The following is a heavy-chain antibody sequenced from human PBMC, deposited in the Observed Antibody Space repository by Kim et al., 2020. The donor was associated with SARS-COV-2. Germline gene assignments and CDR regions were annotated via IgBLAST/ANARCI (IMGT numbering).Heavy chain of an antibody. CDR1: GFTFSSYS. CDR2: ISSSSSYI. Sequence: GGSLRLSCAASGFTFSSYSTNWVRQAPGKGLEWVSSISSSSSYIYYADSVKGRFTISRDNAKNSLYLQMNSLRAEDTAVYYCARQMVGATGAQVFDYCGQGTLVTVSS. V-gene: IGHV3-21*01. D-gene: IGHD1-26*01. J-gene: IGHJ4*02. CDR3: ARQMVGATGAQVFDY.